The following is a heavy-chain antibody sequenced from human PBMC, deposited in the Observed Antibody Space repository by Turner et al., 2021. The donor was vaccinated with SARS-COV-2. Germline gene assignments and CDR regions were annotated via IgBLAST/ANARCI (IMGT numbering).Heavy chain of an antibody. CDR3: ASRRGGSAAYNP. CDR1: GGPINTIPYY. D-gene: IGHD6-13*01. V-gene: IGHV4-39*01. CDR2: SYYSGST. J-gene: IGHJ5*02. Sequence: QLQLQESGPGLVEPSETLSVTCTVSGGPINTIPYYWGWIRQPPGKGLEWIGNSYYSGSTYYNPALKSRIIISIDTSKNQFSLQVTSVTAADTAIYYCASRRGGSAAYNPWGQGTLVTVSS.